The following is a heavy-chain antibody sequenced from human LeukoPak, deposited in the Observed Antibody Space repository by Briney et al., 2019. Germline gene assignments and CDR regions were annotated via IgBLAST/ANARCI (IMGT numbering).Heavy chain of an antibody. CDR1: GFTVSSNY. CDR3: AREVSYSYYYHYYYMDV. CDR2: IYSGGNT. Sequence: PGGSLRLSCAASGFTVSSNYMSWVRQAPGKGLEWVSVIYSGGNTYYADSVKGRFTISRDNSKNTLYLQMNSLRAEDTAVYYCAREVSYSYYYHYYYMDVWGKGTTVTVSS. V-gene: IGHV3-66*02. J-gene: IGHJ6*03. D-gene: IGHD5-18*01.